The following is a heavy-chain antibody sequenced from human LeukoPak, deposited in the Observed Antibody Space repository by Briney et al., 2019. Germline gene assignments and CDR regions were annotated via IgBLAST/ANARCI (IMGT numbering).Heavy chain of an antibody. V-gene: IGHV3-30*02. J-gene: IGHJ3*02. D-gene: IGHD3-10*01. Sequence: GGSLRLSCAASGFTFSSYGMHWVRHAPGKGREWVAFIRFDGSNTYYADSVKGRFTISRDNSKNTLYLQMNSLRAEDTAVYYCAKRDLWFGELLDAFDIWGQGTMVTVSS. CDR1: GFTFSSYG. CDR2: IRFDGSNT. CDR3: AKRDLWFGELLDAFDI.